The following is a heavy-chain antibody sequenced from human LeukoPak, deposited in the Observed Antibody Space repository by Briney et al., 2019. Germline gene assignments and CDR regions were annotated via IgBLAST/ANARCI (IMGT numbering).Heavy chain of an antibody. V-gene: IGHV1-8*01. CDR3: AELGITMIGGV. D-gene: IGHD3-10*02. J-gene: IGHJ6*04. CDR1: GYTFTSYD. Sequence: ASVKVSCKASGYTFTSYDINWVRRATGQGLEWMGWMNPNSGNTGYAQKFQDRVTMTRNTSISTAYMELNSLRAEDTAVYYCAELGITMIGGVWGKGTTVTISS. CDR2: MNPNSGNT.